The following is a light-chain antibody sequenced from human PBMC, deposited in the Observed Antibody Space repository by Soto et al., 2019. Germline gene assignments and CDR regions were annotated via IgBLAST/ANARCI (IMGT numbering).Light chain of an antibody. V-gene: IGLV2-14*01. CDR2: EVS. CDR1: STDVGSYNY. J-gene: IGLJ1*01. Sequence: QALLAHPASLSGSPGQSITISCTVTSTDVGSYNYVPWYQLHPGKAPKLMISEVSNRPSGVSNRFSGSKSGNTASLTVSGLQAEDEAEYYCSSYAGSSNVFGTGPKV. CDR3: SSYAGSSNV.